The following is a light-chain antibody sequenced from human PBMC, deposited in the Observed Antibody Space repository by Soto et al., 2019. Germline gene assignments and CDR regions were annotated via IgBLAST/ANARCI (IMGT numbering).Light chain of an antibody. CDR2: QNT. V-gene: IGLV3-1*01. Sequence: YELTQPPSVSVSPGQTASITCSGDTLGDKYACWYQQKPGQSPVLVIYQNTKRPSGIPERFSGSTSGNTATLTISGTQAMDEADYYCQAWDSSTVIFCVGTKVTVL. J-gene: IGLJ2*01. CDR3: QAWDSSTVI. CDR1: TLGDKY.